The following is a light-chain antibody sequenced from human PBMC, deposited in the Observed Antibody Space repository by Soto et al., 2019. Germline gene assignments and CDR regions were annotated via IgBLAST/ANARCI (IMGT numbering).Light chain of an antibody. CDR1: QSVSSSY. J-gene: IGKJ4*01. CDR3: QQYGSP. V-gene: IGKV3-20*01. Sequence: EIVLTQSPGTLSLSPGERATLSCRASQSVSSSYLAWYQQKPGQAPRLLIHGASSRANDNQDQLSGSGSGADFTLPISSLEHEDFAVYYCQQYGSPFGGGTKVEIK. CDR2: GAS.